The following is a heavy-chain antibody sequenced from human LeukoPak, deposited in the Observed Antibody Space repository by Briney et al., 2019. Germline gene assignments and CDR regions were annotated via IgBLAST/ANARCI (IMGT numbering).Heavy chain of an antibody. CDR3: ARDREYYFDS. V-gene: IGHV3-11*06. CDR1: GFALSDYY. Sequence: SGGSLRLSCAASGFALSDYYMSWIRQAPGKGLEGVSYISSSSIYTNYADSVKGRFTISRDNAKNSLYLQMNSLRAEDTAVYYCARDREYYFDSWGKGTLVTVSS. J-gene: IGHJ4*02. CDR2: ISSSSIYT.